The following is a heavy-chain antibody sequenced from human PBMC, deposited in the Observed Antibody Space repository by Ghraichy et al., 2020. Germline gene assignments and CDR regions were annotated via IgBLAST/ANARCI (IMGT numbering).Heavy chain of an antibody. D-gene: IGHD3-10*01. Sequence: GGSLRLSCAASGLTFDDYSMHWVRQAPGKGLEWVSLISWNCGDTYYADSVKGRFIISRDNSKNSLYLQMNSLRTEDTALYYCAKDSGVGGMDVWGQGTTVTVSS. CDR3: AKDSGVGGMDV. V-gene: IGHV3-43*01. CDR2: ISWNCGDT. CDR1: GLTFDDYS. J-gene: IGHJ6*02.